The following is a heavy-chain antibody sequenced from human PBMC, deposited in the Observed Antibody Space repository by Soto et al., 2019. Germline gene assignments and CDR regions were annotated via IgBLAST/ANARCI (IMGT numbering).Heavy chain of an antibody. D-gene: IGHD3-22*01. V-gene: IGHV1-2*02. CDR1: GYTFTGYY. J-gene: IGHJ5*02. CDR2: INPNSGGT. Sequence: ASVKVSCKASGYTFTGYYMHWVRQAPGQGLEWMGWINPNSGGTNYAQKFQGRVTMTRDTSISTAYMELSRLRSDETAVYYCARDRRPDYYDSSGYGNWFDPWGQGTLVTVSS. CDR3: ARDRRPDYYDSSGYGNWFDP.